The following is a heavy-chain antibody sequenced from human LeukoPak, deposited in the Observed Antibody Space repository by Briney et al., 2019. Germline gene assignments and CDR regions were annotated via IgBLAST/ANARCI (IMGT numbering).Heavy chain of an antibody. Sequence: GGSLRLSCAASGFTFSTYWMSWVRQAPGKGLEWVAHIKQDGSEKYYVDSVKGRFTVSRDNAKNSVYLQLSSLRTEDTAAYYCASSRWQAFDSWGQGILVTVSS. CDR3: ASSRWQAFDS. J-gene: IGHJ4*02. V-gene: IGHV3-7*02. D-gene: IGHD6-13*01. CDR2: IKQDGSEK. CDR1: GFTFSTYW.